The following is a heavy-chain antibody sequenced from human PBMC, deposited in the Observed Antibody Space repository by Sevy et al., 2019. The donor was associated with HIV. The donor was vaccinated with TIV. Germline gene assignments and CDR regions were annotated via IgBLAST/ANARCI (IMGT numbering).Heavy chain of an antibody. CDR1: GFTFSNAW. J-gene: IGHJ4*02. CDR3: TTYYDYVWGSYRIDY. D-gene: IGHD3-16*02. CDR2: IKSKTDGGTI. Sequence: GGSLRLSCAASGFTFSNAWMSWVRQAPGKGLEWVGRIKSKTDGGTIDYAAPVKGRFTISRDDSKNTLYLQMNSLKTEDTAVYYCTTYYDYVWGSYRIDYWGQGTLVTVSS. V-gene: IGHV3-15*01.